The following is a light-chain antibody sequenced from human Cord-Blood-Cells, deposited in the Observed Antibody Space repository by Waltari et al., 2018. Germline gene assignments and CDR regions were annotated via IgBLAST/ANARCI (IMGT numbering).Light chain of an antibody. V-gene: IGKV1-33*01. J-gene: IGKJ4*01. CDR3: QQYDNLPLT. CDR1: QDSINY. Sequence: DIQMTQSPSSLSASVGDRVTITCQASQDSINYLNLYQQKPGNAPKLLIYDASNLETGVPSRFSGSGSGTDFTFTISSLQPEDIATYYCQQYDNLPLTFGGGTKVEIK. CDR2: DAS.